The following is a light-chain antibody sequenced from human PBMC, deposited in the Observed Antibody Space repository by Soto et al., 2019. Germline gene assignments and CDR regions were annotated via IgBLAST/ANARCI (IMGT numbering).Light chain of an antibody. J-gene: IGLJ1*01. Sequence: QSALTQPASVSGSPGQSITISCTGTSSDVGNNNYVSWYQQNPGKAPKVMICDLTNRPSGVSNRFSGSKSGNTASLTISGLQAEDEADYYCSSFTGSSYVFGTGTKVTVL. CDR1: SSDVGNNNY. CDR2: DLT. CDR3: SSFTGSSYV. V-gene: IGLV2-14*01.